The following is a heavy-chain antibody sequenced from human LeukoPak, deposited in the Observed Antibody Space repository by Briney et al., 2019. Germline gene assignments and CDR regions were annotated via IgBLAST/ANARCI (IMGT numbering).Heavy chain of an antibody. D-gene: IGHD3-3*01. J-gene: IGHJ6*03. Sequence: GESLKISCKDSGYSFTSYWIGWVRQMPGKGLEWMGIIYPGDSDTRYSPSFQGQVTISADKSISTAYLQWSSLKASDTAMYYCARQSAGGSHYDFWSGSYYYYYMDVWGKGTTVTVSS. CDR2: IYPGDSDT. CDR3: ARQSAGGSHYDFWSGSYYYYYMDV. V-gene: IGHV5-51*01. CDR1: GYSFTSYW.